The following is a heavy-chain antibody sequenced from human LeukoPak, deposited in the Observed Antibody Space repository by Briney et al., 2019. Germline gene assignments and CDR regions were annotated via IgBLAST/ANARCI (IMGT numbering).Heavy chain of an antibody. D-gene: IGHD2-21*01. V-gene: IGHV3-72*01. CDR3: AKGVWANGGESATDY. Sequence: GGSLRLSCAASGFTFSDHYMDWVRQAPGKGLEWVGRITNKPKSYNTEYAASVKGRFTISRDDSKNSLYLQMSSLTAEDTAVYYCAKGVWANGGESATDYWGQGTLVIVSP. CDR1: GFTFSDHY. J-gene: IGHJ4*02. CDR2: ITNKPKSYNT.